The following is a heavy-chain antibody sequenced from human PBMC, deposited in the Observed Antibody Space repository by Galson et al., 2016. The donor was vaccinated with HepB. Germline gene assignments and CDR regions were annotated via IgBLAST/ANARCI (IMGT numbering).Heavy chain of an antibody. D-gene: IGHD5-12*01. CDR3: ARDQSCYDCGGGSFDS. CDR1: GGSISNYY. Sequence: SETLSLTCTVSGGSISNYYWNWIRLSPGKGLEWIGYVYYSGTTKYNPSFRGRVAISVDASKTQFSLQLDSVTAADTAVYYCARDQSCYDCGGGSFDSWGQGTLVTVSS. J-gene: IGHJ4*02. CDR2: VYYSGTT. V-gene: IGHV4-59*01.